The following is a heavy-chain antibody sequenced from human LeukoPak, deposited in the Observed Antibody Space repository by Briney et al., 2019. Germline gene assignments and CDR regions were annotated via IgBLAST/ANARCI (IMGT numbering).Heavy chain of an antibody. CDR3: AGAPHYYYMDV. CDR2: IFNSGST. CDR1: GGSFSGYY. Sequence: SETLSLTCAVYGGSFSGYYWSWIRQPPGKDPEWIGSIFNSGSTYYNPSLKSRVTISVDTSKNQFSLKLSSVTAADTAVYYCAGAPHYYYMDVWGKGTTVTISS. J-gene: IGHJ6*03. V-gene: IGHV4-34*12.